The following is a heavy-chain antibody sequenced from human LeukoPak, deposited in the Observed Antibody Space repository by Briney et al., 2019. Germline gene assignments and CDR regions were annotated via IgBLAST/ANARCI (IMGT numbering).Heavy chain of an antibody. D-gene: IGHD1-26*01. J-gene: IGHJ4*02. CDR1: GYAFTGYY. CDR3: ARDQWELLTFDY. CDR2: INPNSGGT. V-gene: IGHV1-2*02. Sequence: GASVKVSCKASGYAFTGYYMHWVRQAPGRGLEWMGWINPNSGGTNYAQKFQGRVTMTRDTSISTAYMELSRLRSDDTAVYYCARDQWELLTFDYWGQGTLVTVSS.